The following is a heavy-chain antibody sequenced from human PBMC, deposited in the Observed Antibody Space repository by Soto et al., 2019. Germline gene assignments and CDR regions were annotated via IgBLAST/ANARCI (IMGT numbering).Heavy chain of an antibody. Sequence: ASVKVSGKASGGTFSSYAISWVRQAPGQGLEWMGGIIPIFGTANYAQKFQGRVTITADESTSTAYMELSSLRSEDTAVYYCARAFLGYDILTGYYNVGSGDAFDIWGQGTMVTVSS. D-gene: IGHD3-9*01. CDR1: GGTFSSYA. J-gene: IGHJ3*02. CDR2: IIPIFGTA. CDR3: ARAFLGYDILTGYYNVGSGDAFDI. V-gene: IGHV1-69*13.